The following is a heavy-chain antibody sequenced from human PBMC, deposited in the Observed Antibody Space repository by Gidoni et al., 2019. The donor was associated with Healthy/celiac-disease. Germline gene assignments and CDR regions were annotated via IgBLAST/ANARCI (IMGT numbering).Heavy chain of an antibody. J-gene: IGHJ4*02. CDR3: ARAYCGGDCYPNY. Sequence: QVQLQESGTGLVKPSGTLSLTCADSGGSISSRNWWSWVRQHPGKGLEWIGEIYHSGSTHYNPSRKSRITISVDKSKNQFSLKLSSVTAADTAGYYCARAYCGGDCYPNYWGQGTLVTVSS. CDR1: GGSISSRNW. CDR2: IYHSGST. V-gene: IGHV4-4*02. D-gene: IGHD2-21*02.